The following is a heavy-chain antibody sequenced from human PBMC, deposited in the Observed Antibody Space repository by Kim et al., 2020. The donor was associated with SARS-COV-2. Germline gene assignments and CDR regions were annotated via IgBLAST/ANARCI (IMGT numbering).Heavy chain of an antibody. V-gene: IGHV3-30-3*01. Sequence: GGSLRLSCAASGFTFSSYAMHWVRQAPGKGLEWVAVISYDGSNKYYADSVKGRFTISRDNSKNTLYLQMNSLRAEDTAVYYCARDRSSWLLLDAFDIWGQGTMVTVSS. CDR3: ARDRSSWLLLDAFDI. CDR1: GFTFSSYA. D-gene: IGHD6-13*01. J-gene: IGHJ3*02. CDR2: ISYDGSNK.